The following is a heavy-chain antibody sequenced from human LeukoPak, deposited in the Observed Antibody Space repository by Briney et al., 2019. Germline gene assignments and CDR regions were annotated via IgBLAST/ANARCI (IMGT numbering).Heavy chain of an antibody. Sequence: GRSLRLSCAASGFTFSTYPMHWVRQAPDKGLEWVALISYPGSNEYYADSVKGRFTISRDNSKNTLYLQMNNLRVEDTAMYYCVRVHDNTGYYHYFDSWGQGTLVTVSS. D-gene: IGHD3-9*01. CDR3: VRVHDNTGYYHYFDS. J-gene: IGHJ4*02. CDR2: ISYPGSNE. V-gene: IGHV3-30*04. CDR1: GFTFSTYP.